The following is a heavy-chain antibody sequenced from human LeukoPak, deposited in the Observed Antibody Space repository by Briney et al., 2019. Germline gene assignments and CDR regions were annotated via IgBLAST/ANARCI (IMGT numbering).Heavy chain of an antibody. D-gene: IGHD2-2*01. J-gene: IGHJ4*02. CDR3: ARSEKDDIVVVPAELDY. CDR2: INPNSGGT. V-gene: IGHV1-2*02. Sequence: GASVKVSCKASGYTFTGYYMHWVRQAPGQGLEWMGWINPNSGGTNYAQKFQGRVTMTRDTSISTAYMELSGLRSDDTAVYYCARSEKDDIVVVPAELDYWGQGTLVTVSS. CDR1: GYTFTGYY.